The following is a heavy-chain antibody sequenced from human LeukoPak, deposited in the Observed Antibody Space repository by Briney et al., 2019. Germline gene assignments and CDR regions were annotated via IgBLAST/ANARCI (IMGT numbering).Heavy chain of an antibody. V-gene: IGHV1-69*05. J-gene: IGHJ4*02. CDR3: ARAANVGIAVDGGPKYYFDY. CDR1: GGTFSSYA. Sequence: SVKVSCKASGGTFSSYAISWVRQAPGQGLEWMGGIIPIFGTANYAQKFQCRVTITTDESTSTAYMELSSLRSEDTAVYYCARAANVGIAVDGGPKYYFDYWGQGTLVTVSS. CDR2: IIPIFGTA. D-gene: IGHD6-19*01.